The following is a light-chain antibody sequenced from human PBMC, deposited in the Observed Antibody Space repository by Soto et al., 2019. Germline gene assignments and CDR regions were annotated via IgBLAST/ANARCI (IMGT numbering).Light chain of an antibody. Sequence: QSVLTQPPSASGTPGHGFTISCSGSSSNIGSNTVNLYQQFPGTAPKLLIYNDNQRPSGVPDRFSGSKSGTSASLAISGLQSEDEDNYYCAAWDDSLNGLYVFGSGTKVTVL. CDR1: SSNIGSNT. J-gene: IGLJ1*01. CDR2: NDN. V-gene: IGLV1-44*01. CDR3: AAWDDSLNGLYV.